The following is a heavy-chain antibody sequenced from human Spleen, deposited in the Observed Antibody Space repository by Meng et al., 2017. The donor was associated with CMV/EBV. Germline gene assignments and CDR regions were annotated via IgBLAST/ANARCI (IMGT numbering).Heavy chain of an antibody. D-gene: IGHD3-22*01. CDR3: ARFHLVNGYYDRPSD. CDR2: INPSGGRT. J-gene: IGHJ4*02. Sequence: SGYPFTTYYIQWVRQAPGQGLEWMGLINPSGGRTNYAQKFQGRVTMTRDTSISTAYMELSGLKSDDTAIYYCARFHLVNGYYDRPSDWGQGTLVTVSS. V-gene: IGHV1-2*06. CDR1: GYPFTTYY.